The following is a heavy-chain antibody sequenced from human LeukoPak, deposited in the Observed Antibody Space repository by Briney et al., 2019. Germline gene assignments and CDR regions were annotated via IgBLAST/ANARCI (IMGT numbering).Heavy chain of an antibody. CDR2: INLNSGDT. J-gene: IGHJ4*02. CDR1: GYTFTGYY. Sequence: GASVKVSCTASGYTFTGYYMHWVRQAPGQGFGWMGWINLNSGDTNYAQKFQGRVTMTRDTSISTAHMELSRLRSDDTAVYYCARANPLYCSSTTCLFDYWGQGTLVTVSS. D-gene: IGHD2-2*01. CDR3: ARANPLYCSSTTCLFDY. V-gene: IGHV1-2*02.